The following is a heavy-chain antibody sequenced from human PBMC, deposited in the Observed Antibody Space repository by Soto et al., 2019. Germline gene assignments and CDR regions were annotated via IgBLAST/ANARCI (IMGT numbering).Heavy chain of an antibody. CDR3: ARVVPRPVGWCGP. Sequence: ASVKVSWKTSGYTFSNYGITWVRQAPGQPLEWLGWISLYSDGTNYAQKFQGRVSMTTDTSTTTAYMELRSLRSDDTAVYYCARVVPRPVGWCGPWGQGTPVSVS. CDR2: ISLYSDGT. V-gene: IGHV1-18*01. J-gene: IGHJ5*02. CDR1: GYTFSNYG. D-gene: IGHD2-2*01.